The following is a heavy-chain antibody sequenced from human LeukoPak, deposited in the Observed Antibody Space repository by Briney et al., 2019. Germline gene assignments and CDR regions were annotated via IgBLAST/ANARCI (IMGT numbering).Heavy chain of an antibody. CDR1: GYTFTSYG. CDR2: ISAYNGNT. V-gene: IGHV1-18*01. Sequence: GASVKVSCKASGYTFTSYGISWVRQAPGQGLEWMGWISAYNGNTNYAQKLQGRVTMTTDTSTSTAYMELRSLRSDDTAVYYCASTTHYCSGGSCYSGYFDYWGRGTLVTVSS. J-gene: IGHJ4*02. D-gene: IGHD2-15*01. CDR3: ASTTHYCSGGSCYSGYFDY.